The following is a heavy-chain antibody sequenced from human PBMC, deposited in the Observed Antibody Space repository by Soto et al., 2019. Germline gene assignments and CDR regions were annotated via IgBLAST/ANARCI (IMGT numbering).Heavy chain of an antibody. V-gene: IGHV3-30-3*01. CDR1: GFTFSSYA. J-gene: IGHJ4*02. CDR2: ISYDGSNK. D-gene: IGHD6-13*01. Sequence: QVQLVESGGGVVQPGRSLRLSCAASGFTFSSYAMHWVRQAPGKGLEWVAVISYDGSNKYYADSVKGRFTFSRDNSKNTLYLQMNSLRAEDTAVYYCARERIAAAGDFDYWGQGTLVTVSS. CDR3: ARERIAAAGDFDY.